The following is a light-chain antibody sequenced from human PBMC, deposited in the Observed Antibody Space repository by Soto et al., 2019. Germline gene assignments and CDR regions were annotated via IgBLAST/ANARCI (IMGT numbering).Light chain of an antibody. J-gene: IGKJ5*01. V-gene: IGKV1-9*01. Sequence: IQLTQSPSSLSSSLGDRVTITCSASQDISSLLAWYQQKPGKAPKLLIYAASTLQNGVPSRFSGSGYGKDFNLTISSLQPEDCATDYCQNLRSFPINFGQGKRREIK. CDR1: QDISSL. CDR3: QNLRSFPIN. CDR2: AAS.